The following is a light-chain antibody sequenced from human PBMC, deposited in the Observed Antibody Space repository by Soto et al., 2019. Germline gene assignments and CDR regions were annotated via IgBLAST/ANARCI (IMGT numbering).Light chain of an antibody. CDR2: GAS. J-gene: IGKJ3*01. CDR3: QQDYNFAPFT. V-gene: IGKV3D-7*01. CDR1: HSVSSSY. Sequence: PGERVTLSCRASHSVSSSYLTCYQQKPGQAPRLLIYGASTRATSVPARFSGSASETEFSLTISSLQREDFAAYYCQQDYNFAPFTFGPGTKVHI.